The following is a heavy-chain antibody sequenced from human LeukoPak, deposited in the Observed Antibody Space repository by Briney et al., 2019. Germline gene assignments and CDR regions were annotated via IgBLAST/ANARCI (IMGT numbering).Heavy chain of an antibody. D-gene: IGHD3-3*01. CDR3: ARDGGFWSGSYYFDY. CDR2: INPNSGGT. CDR1: GYTFTGYY. J-gene: IGHJ4*02. Sequence: ASVKVSCKASGYTFTGYYMHWVRQAPGQGLEWMGWINPNSGGTNYAQKFQGRVTMTRDTSISTAYMELSRLRSDDTAVYYCARDGGFWSGSYYFDYWGQGTLVTVSS. V-gene: IGHV1-2*02.